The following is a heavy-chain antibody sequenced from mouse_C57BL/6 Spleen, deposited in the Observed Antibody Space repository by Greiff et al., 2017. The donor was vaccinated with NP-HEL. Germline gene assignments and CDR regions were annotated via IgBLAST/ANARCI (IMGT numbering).Heavy chain of an antibody. D-gene: IGHD2-3*01. V-gene: IGHV1-4*01. CDR3: ARLGDGYYLDY. CDR1: GYTFTSYT. Sequence: VQLQQSGAELARPGASVKMSCKASGYTFTSYTMHWVKQRPGQGLEWIGYINPSSGYTKYNQKFKDKATLTADKSTSTAYIQLSSLTSEDSAVYYCARLGDGYYLDYWGQGTTLTVSS. CDR2: INPSSGYT. J-gene: IGHJ2*01.